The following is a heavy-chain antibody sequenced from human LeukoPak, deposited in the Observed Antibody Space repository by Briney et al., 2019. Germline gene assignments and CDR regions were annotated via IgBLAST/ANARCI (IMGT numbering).Heavy chain of an antibody. CDR3: ARGRSTVVTQNYYYYYCMDV. D-gene: IGHD4-23*01. Sequence: SETLSLTCTVSGGSISSSHWSWIRQPPGKGLEWIGNIHTSGGTNYSPSLKSRVTISLDTSRNQFSLKLSSVTAADTAVYYCARGRSTVVTQNYYYYYCMDVWGKGTTVTVSS. V-gene: IGHV4-4*09. J-gene: IGHJ6*03. CDR1: GGSISSSH. CDR2: IHTSGGT.